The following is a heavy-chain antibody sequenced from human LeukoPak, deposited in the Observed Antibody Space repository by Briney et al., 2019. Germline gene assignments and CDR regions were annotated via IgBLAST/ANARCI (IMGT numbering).Heavy chain of an antibody. CDR2: IYYSGST. CDR3: ARDTRDNWFDP. V-gene: IGHV4-59*01. CDR1: GGSISSYY. J-gene: IGHJ5*02. Sequence: SETLSLTCNVSGGSISSYYWSWIRQPPGKGLEWIGYIYYSGSTNYNPSLKSRVTISVDTSKNQFSLKLSSVTAADTAVYYCARDTRDNWFDPWGQGTLVTVSS.